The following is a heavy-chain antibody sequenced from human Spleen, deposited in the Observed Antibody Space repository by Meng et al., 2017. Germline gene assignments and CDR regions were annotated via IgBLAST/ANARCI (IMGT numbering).Heavy chain of an antibody. CDR1: GFTVSSNF. V-gene: IGHV3-66*01. CDR3: VRDFGGNSDH. CDR2: TYSDGTT. D-gene: IGHD4-23*01. J-gene: IGHJ4*02. Sequence: EVQLVESGGGLVQPGGSLRLSCAASGFTVSSNFMNWVRQAPGKGLEWVSVTYSDGTTYYADSVKGRFTISRDSARNTLDLQMNSLRAEDTALYYCVRDFGGNSDHWGQGTLVTVSS.